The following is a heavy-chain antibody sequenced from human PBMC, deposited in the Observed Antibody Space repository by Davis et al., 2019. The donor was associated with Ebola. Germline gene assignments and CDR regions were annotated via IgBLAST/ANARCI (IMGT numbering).Heavy chain of an antibody. J-gene: IGHJ4*02. CDR1: GYTFTSYY. D-gene: IGHD3-10*01. CDR2: IIPIFGTA. CDR3: ARGGRELLLVLDY. Sequence: SVKVSCKASGYTFTSYYMHWVRQAPGQGLEWMGGIIPIFGTANYAQKFQGRVTITADESTSTAYMELSSLRSEDTAVYYCARGGRELLLVLDYWGQGTLVTVSS. V-gene: IGHV1-69*13.